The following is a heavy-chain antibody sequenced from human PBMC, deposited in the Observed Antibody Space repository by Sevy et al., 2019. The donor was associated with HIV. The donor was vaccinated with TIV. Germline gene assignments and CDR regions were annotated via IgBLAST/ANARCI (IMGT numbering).Heavy chain of an antibody. J-gene: IGHJ6*02. V-gene: IGHV1-46*01. CDR2: INASGGST. CDR1: GYTFTSYY. D-gene: IGHD3-10*01. CDR3: ARANTMVRGVRGYYYYGMDV. Sequence: ASVKVSCKASGYTFTSYYMHWVRQAPGQGLECMGIINASGGSTSYAQKFQGRVTMTRDTSTSTVYMELSSLRSEDTAVYYCARANTMVRGVRGYYYYGMDVWGQGTTVTVSS.